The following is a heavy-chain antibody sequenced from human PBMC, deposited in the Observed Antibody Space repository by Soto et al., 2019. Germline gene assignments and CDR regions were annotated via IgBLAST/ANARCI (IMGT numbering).Heavy chain of an antibody. CDR2: ISGSGGST. CDR1: GFTFSSYA. Sequence: GGSLRLSCAASGFTFSSYAMSWVRQAPGKGLEWVSAISGSGGSTYYADSVKGRFTISRDNSKNTLYLKMNSLRAEDTAVYYCAKDRGEGGRYYGSGSYYLWGQGTLVTVSS. CDR3: AKDRGEGGRYYGSGSYYL. D-gene: IGHD3-10*01. V-gene: IGHV3-23*01. J-gene: IGHJ5*02.